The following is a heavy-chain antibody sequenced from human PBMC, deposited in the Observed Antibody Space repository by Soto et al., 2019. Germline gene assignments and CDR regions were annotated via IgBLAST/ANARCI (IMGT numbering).Heavy chain of an antibody. V-gene: IGHV1-46*01. CDR1: AYTFTDYY. D-gene: IGHD6-6*01. Sequence: QVQLVQSGAEVKRPGASVKVSCKASAYTFTDYYIHWVRQAPGQGLEWMGLINPSGGTTTYLQKFQGRVTMTRDTSTSTVYMDLGNLRSEDTAVYYCARGSSLGLEYWGQGTLVTVSS. CDR3: ARGSSLGLEY. CDR2: INPSGGTT. J-gene: IGHJ4*02.